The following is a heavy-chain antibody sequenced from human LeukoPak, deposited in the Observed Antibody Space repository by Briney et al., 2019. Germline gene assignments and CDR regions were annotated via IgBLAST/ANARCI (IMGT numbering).Heavy chain of an antibody. D-gene: IGHD3-10*01. Sequence: ASVKVSCMASGDTFTTYYMHWVRQAPGQGREWMGLINPSGGSTSYAQKFQGRVTMTRDTSTSTVYMELSSLRSEHTAVYYCARSAGLLWFGELLPDAFDIWGQGTMVTVSS. CDR3: ARSAGLLWFGELLPDAFDI. CDR2: INPSGGST. V-gene: IGHV1-46*01. CDR1: GDTFTTYY. J-gene: IGHJ3*02.